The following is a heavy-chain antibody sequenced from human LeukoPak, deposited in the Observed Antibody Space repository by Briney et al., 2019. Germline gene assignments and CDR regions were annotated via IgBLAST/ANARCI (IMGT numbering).Heavy chain of an antibody. CDR2: IKQDGSEK. J-gene: IGHJ4*02. CDR1: GFTFVSFW. Sequence: PGGSLRLSCAASGFTFVSFWSGGARQVPGKGLEWVANIKQDGSEKYYVDSVKGRFTISRDNAKNSLYLQMNSLRAEDTAVYYCERSVAEYFDYWGQGTLVTVSS. V-gene: IGHV3-7*01. CDR3: ERSVAEYFDY. D-gene: IGHD6-19*01.